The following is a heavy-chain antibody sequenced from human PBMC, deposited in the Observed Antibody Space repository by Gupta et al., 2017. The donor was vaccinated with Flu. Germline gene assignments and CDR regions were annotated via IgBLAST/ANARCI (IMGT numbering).Heavy chain of an antibody. D-gene: IGHD3-10*01. V-gene: IGHV3-30*18. Sequence: FSSYGMHWVRQAPGKGLEWVAVISYDGSNKYYADSVKGRFTISRDNSKNTLYLQMNSLRAEDTAVYYCAKEFRRDFNLDYWGQGTLVTVSS. J-gene: IGHJ4*02. CDR1: FSSYG. CDR2: ISYDGSNK. CDR3: AKEFRRDFNLDY.